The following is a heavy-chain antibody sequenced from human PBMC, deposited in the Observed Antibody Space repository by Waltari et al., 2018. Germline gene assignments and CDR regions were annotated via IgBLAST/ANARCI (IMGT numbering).Heavy chain of an antibody. V-gene: IGHV4-59*01. D-gene: IGHD5-18*01. CDR1: GGSISCDY. CDR2: IYYSGST. Sequence: QVQLQESGPGLVKHSETLSLTCTVHGGSISCDYRSWIRQPPGKGLEWIGYIYYSGSTNYNPSLKSRVTISVDTSKNQFSLKLSSVTAADTAVYYCASRGVDTAMAIDYWGQGTLVTVSS. J-gene: IGHJ4*02. CDR3: ASRGVDTAMAIDY.